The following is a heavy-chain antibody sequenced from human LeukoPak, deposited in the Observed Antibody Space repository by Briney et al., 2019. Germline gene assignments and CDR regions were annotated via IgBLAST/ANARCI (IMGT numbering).Heavy chain of an antibody. D-gene: IGHD2-15*01. Sequence: SETLSLTCAVYGGSFSGYYWGWIRQPPGKGLEWIGEINNGGRTNANPSLRSRVTISVDTSKNQFSMKLSSVTAADTAVYYCARGMLCSGGSCYRYCYYGMDVWGKGPTVTVSS. J-gene: IGHJ6*04. V-gene: IGHV4-34*01. CDR2: INNGGRT. CDR1: GGSFSGYY. CDR3: ARGMLCSGGSCYRYCYYGMDV.